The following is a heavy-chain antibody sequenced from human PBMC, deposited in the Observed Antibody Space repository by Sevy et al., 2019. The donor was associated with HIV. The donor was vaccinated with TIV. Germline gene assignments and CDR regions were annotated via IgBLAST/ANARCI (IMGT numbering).Heavy chain of an antibody. CDR3: ASKRGYNHGPFDY. J-gene: IGHJ4*02. CDR1: GGSISNSDSY. CDR2: IHYTGGT. Sequence: SETLSLTCTVSGGSISNSDSYWRWIRQPPGKGLEWIGYIHYTGGTYYNPFLQSRVAMSVDTSEKQFSLKLSSMTEADTAVYYCASKRGYNHGPFDYWGQGTLVTVSS. V-gene: IGHV4-30-4*02. D-gene: IGHD5-18*01.